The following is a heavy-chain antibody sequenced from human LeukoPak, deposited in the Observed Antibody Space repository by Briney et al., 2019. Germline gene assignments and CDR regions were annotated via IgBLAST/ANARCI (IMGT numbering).Heavy chain of an antibody. CDR1: GYSFTSYW. D-gene: IGHD1-26*01. Sequence: AESLKSSCKGSGYSFTSYWIVCVRQMPGKGLEWMGIIYPGDSDTRYSPSFQGQVTISADKSISTAYLQWSSLKASDTAMYYCARREAATYYFDYWAQGTLVTVSS. CDR2: IYPGDSDT. CDR3: ARREAATYYFDY. J-gene: IGHJ4*02. V-gene: IGHV5-51*01.